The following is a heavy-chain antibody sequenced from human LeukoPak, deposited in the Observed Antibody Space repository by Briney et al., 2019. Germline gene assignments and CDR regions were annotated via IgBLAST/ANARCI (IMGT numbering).Heavy chain of an antibody. D-gene: IGHD3-10*01. CDR3: ARHKGYYYGSGSRGWFDP. CDR1: GGSISSYY. Sequence: SETLSLTCTVSGGSISSYYWSWIRQPPGKGLEWIGYIYYSGSTNYNPSLKSRVTISVDTSKNQFSLKLSSVTAADTAVYYCARHKGYYYGSGSRGWFDPWGQGTLVTVSS. J-gene: IGHJ5*02. V-gene: IGHV4-59*01. CDR2: IYYSGST.